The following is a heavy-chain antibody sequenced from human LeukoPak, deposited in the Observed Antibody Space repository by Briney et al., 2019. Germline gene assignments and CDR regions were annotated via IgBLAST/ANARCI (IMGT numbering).Heavy chain of an antibody. Sequence: PGGSLRLSCAASGFTFSSYSMNWVRQAPGKGLEWVSYIGSSTIYYADSVKGRFTISRDNAKNSLYLQMNSLRAEDTAVYYCARCPYDSSGYYYYFDYWGQGTLVTVSS. CDR1: GFTFSSYS. J-gene: IGHJ4*02. V-gene: IGHV3-48*04. CDR3: ARCPYDSSGYYYYFDY. CDR2: IGSSTI. D-gene: IGHD3-22*01.